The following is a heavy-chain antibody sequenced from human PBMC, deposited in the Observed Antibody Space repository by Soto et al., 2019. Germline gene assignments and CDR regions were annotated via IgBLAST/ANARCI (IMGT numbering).Heavy chain of an antibody. CDR3: AKVGPAGRRIIVGALAPPGYFDY. Sequence: GGSLRLSCAASGFTFSSYAMSWVRQAPGKGLEWVSAISGSGGSTYYADSVKGRFTISRDNSKNTLYLQMNSLRAEDTAVYYCAKVGPAGRRIIVGALAPPGYFDYWGQGTLVTVSS. D-gene: IGHD1-26*01. CDR1: GFTFSSYA. V-gene: IGHV3-23*01. CDR2: ISGSGGST. J-gene: IGHJ4*02.